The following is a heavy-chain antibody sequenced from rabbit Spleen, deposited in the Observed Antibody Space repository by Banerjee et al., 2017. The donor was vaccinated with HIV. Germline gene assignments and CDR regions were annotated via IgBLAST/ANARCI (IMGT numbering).Heavy chain of an antibody. CDR2: IRTNTNLNL. V-gene: IGHV1S45*01. Sequence: QEQLEESGGGLVQPEGSLTLTCTASGFSFNNDDYMCWVRQAPGKGLEWIACIRTNTNLNLYYASWAKGRFTISKTSSTTVTLEMTSLTAADTATYFCARGGDVVDTDFILWGPGTLVTVS. J-gene: IGHJ4*01. CDR1: GFSFNNDDY. CDR3: ARGGDVVDTDFIL. D-gene: IGHD2-1*01.